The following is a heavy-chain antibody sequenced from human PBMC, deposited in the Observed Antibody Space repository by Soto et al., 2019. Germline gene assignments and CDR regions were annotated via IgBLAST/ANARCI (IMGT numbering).Heavy chain of an antibody. Sequence: PGGSLSLSCAASGFTFSSYALSWVRQAPGKGLEWVSAVTGRDGSTYYADSVKGRFTISRDNSKNTLYLQMISLRAEDTAVYYCAKSCPRYCSGGSCYTDYWGQGTLVTVSS. CDR1: GFTFSSYA. J-gene: IGHJ4*02. V-gene: IGHV3-23*01. CDR2: VTGRDGST. D-gene: IGHD2-15*01. CDR3: AKSCPRYCSGGSCYTDY.